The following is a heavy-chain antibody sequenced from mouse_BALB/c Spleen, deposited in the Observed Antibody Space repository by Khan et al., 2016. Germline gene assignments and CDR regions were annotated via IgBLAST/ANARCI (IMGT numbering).Heavy chain of an antibody. J-gene: IGHJ3*01. D-gene: IGHD1-1*01. CDR1: GYTFTSYT. CDR2: INPSSGYT. Sequence: QVQLKQSGAELARPGASVKMSCKASGYTFTSYTMHWVKQRPGQGLEWIGYINPSSGYTNYNQKFKDKATLTADKSSSTAYMQLSSLTSEDSAVYYCVREAYGAWFAYWGQGTLVTVSA. V-gene: IGHV1-4*01. CDR3: VREAYGAWFAY.